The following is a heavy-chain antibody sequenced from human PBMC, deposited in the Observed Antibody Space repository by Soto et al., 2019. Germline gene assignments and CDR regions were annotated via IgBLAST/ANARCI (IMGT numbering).Heavy chain of an antibody. Sequence: QVQLQESGPGLVKPSETLSLTCTVSGGSMSSYYWSWIRQPPGKGLEWIGYIYYSGSTIYNPSLKSRVTISVDTSKNQFSLNLSSVTAADPAVYYCASYGSGSSVWFDPWGQGTLVTVSS. CDR2: IYYSGST. V-gene: IGHV4-59*01. J-gene: IGHJ5*02. CDR3: ASYGSGSSVWFDP. CDR1: GGSMSSYY. D-gene: IGHD3-10*01.